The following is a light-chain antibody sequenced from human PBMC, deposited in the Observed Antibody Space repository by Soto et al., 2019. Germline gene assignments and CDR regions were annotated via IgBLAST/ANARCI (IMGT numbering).Light chain of an antibody. CDR2: KAS. J-gene: IGKJ1*01. CDR3: QHYNYYSRT. Sequence: DIQMTQSPSTLSASIGDRVAITCRASDNIGPWVAWYQQKPGKAPKPLIYKASTLETVAPSRFAGSGSGTGFTLTITRLQPYDFATYYCQHYNYYSRTFGQGTKVE. V-gene: IGKV1-5*03. CDR1: DNIGPW.